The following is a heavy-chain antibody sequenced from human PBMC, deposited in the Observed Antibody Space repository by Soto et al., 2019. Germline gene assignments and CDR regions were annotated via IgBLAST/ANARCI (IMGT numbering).Heavy chain of an antibody. D-gene: IGHD3-9*01. J-gene: IGHJ4*02. CDR1: GFTFGDYA. CDR2: IRSKAYGGTT. Sequence: GGSLRLSCTASGFTFGDYAMSWFRQAPGKGLEWVGFIRSKAYGGTTEYAASVKGRFTISRDDSKSIAYLQMNSLKTEDTAVYYCTREVRYFDWLSNDYWGQGTLVTVSS. V-gene: IGHV3-49*03. CDR3: TREVRYFDWLSNDY.